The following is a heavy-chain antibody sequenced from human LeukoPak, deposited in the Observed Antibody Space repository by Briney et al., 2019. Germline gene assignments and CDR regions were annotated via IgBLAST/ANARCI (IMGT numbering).Heavy chain of an antibody. Sequence: GGSLRLSCAASGFTFSSCSMNWVRQAPGKGGEWVSSISSSRSYIYYADSVKGRFTISRDNAKNSLYLQMNGLRAEDTAVYYCARGQLWLLMDYWGQGTLVTVSS. CDR2: ISSSRSYI. D-gene: IGHD5-18*01. CDR3: ARGQLWLLMDY. J-gene: IGHJ4*02. V-gene: IGHV3-21*01. CDR1: GFTFSSCS.